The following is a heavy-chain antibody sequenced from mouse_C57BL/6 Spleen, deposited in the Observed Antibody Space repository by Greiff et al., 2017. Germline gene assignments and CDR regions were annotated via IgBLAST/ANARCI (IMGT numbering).Heavy chain of an antibody. D-gene: IGHD4-1*01. J-gene: IGHJ4*01. CDR1: GYTFTDYY. CDR3: ARSYWEYAMDD. V-gene: IGHV1-26*01. Sequence: EVKLQQSGPELVKPGASVKISCKASGYTFTDYYMNWVKQSHGKSLEWIGDINPNNGGTSYNQKFKGKATLTVDKSSSTAYMELRSLTSEDSAVYYCARSYWEYAMDDWGQGTSVTVSS. CDR2: INPNNGGT.